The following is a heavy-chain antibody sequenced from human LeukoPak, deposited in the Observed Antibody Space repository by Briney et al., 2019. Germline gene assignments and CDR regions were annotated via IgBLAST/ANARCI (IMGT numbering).Heavy chain of an antibody. D-gene: IGHD6-13*01. CDR1: GGSISSSSYY. CDR2: IYYSGST. V-gene: IGHV4-39*02. Sequence: SETLSLTCTVSGGSISSSSYYWGWIRQPPGKGLEWIGSIYYSGSTYYNPSLKSRVTISVDTSKNQFSLKLSSVTAADTAVYYCARDGSSWSYYYYGMDVWGQGTTVTVSS. J-gene: IGHJ6*02. CDR3: ARDGSSWSYYYYGMDV.